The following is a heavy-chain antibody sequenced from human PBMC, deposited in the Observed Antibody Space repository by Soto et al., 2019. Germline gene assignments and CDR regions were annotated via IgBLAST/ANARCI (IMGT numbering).Heavy chain of an antibody. D-gene: IGHD4-4*01. Sequence: GGSLRLSCAASGFTFSSYAMSWVRQAPGKGLEWISAISGSGASTYYADSVKGRFTISRDNSKNTLYLQMNSLRAEDTALFYFAKGSSNYVPHNWFXPWGQGTLVTVSS. CDR1: GFTFSSYA. V-gene: IGHV3-23*01. J-gene: IGHJ5*02. CDR2: ISGSGAST. CDR3: AKGSSNYVPHNWFXP.